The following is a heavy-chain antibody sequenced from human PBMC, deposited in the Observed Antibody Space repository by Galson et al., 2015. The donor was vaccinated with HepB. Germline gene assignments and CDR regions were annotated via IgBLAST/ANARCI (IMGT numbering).Heavy chain of an antibody. CDR2: TYYRSKWYN. Sequence: CAISGDSVSSNSAAWNWIRQFPSRGLEWLGRTYYRSKWYNDYAVSVKSRITINPDTSKNQFSLQLNSVTPEDTAVYYCATTQWMSSYYYYGMDVWGQGTTVTVSS. V-gene: IGHV6-1*01. J-gene: IGHJ6*02. CDR1: GDSVSSNSAA. CDR3: ATTQWMSSYYYYGMDV. D-gene: IGHD6-19*01.